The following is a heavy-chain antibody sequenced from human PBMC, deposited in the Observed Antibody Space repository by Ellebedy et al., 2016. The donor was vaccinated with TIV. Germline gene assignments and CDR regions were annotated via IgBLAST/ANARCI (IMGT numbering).Heavy chain of an antibody. CDR1: GYSFTSYW. CDR3: SRRRPVAGTKGGYFDY. J-gene: IGHJ4*02. V-gene: IGHV5-51*01. CDR2: IYPGDSDT. Sequence: GESLKISCKGSGYSFTSYWIGWVRQMPGKGLEWMGIIYPGDSDTRYSPSSQGQVTISADKSISTAYLQWSSLKASDTAMYYCSRRRPVAGTKGGYFDYWGQGTLVTVSS. D-gene: IGHD6-19*01.